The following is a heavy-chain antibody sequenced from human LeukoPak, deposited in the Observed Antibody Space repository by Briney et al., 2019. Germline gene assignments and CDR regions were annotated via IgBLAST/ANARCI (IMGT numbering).Heavy chain of an antibody. D-gene: IGHD4-17*01. CDR1: GFTFSSYW. CDR3: AGEATVPRWRWYFDL. CDR2: IKQDGSEK. V-gene: IGHV3-7*01. Sequence: GGSLRLSCAASGFTFSSYWMSWVRQAPGKGLEWVANIKQDGSEKYYVDSVKGRFTISRDNAKNSLYLQMNSLRVEDTAVYYCAGEATVPRWRWYFDLWGRGTLVTVSS. J-gene: IGHJ2*01.